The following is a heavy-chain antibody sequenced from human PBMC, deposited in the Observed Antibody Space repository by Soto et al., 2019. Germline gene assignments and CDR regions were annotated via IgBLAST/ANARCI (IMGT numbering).Heavy chain of an antibody. Sequence: EVQLVESGGGSVQPGGSLRLSCAASGFTFSTFSMNWVRQAPGRGLEWISYISGGGRPISYADSVKGRFTISRDNAKNSLYLQMDSVADEDTAVYYCARDLGWAFDSWGQGTLVTVSS. CDR3: ARDLGWAFDS. V-gene: IGHV3-48*02. CDR2: ISGGGRPI. CDR1: GFTFSTFS. D-gene: IGHD6-19*01. J-gene: IGHJ4*02.